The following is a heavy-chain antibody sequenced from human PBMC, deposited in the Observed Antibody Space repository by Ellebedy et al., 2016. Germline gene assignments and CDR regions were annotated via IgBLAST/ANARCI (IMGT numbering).Heavy chain of an antibody. CDR2: INHSGST. CDR3: ARGPSTPTWIQLWFKPFDY. Sequence: SETLSLXCAVYGGSFSGYYWSWIRQPPGKGLEWIGEINHSGSTNYNPSLKSRVTISVDTSKNQFSLKLSSVTAADTAVYYCARGPSTPTWIQLWFKPFDYWGQGTLVTVSS. V-gene: IGHV4-34*01. CDR1: GGSFSGYY. D-gene: IGHD5-18*01. J-gene: IGHJ4*02.